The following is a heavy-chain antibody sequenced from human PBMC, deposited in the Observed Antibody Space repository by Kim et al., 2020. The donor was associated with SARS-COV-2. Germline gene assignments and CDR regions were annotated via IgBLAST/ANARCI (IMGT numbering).Heavy chain of an antibody. CDR2: IIPIFGTA. V-gene: IGHV1-69*13. Sequence: SVKVSCKASGGTFSSYAISWVRQAPGQGLEWMGGIIPIFGTANYAQKFQGRVTITADESTSTAYMELSSLRSEDTAVYYCARVGQSGDYYYYYMDVWGKGATATRSS. CDR1: GGTFSSYA. J-gene: IGHJ6*03. CDR3: ARVGQSGDYYYYYMDV. D-gene: IGHD3-16*01.